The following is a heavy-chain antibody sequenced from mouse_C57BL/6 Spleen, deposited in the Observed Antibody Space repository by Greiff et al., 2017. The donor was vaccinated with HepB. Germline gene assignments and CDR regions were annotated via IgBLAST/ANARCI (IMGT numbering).Heavy chain of an antibody. CDR1: GYTFTDYN. V-gene: IGHV1-22*01. D-gene: IGHD2-4*01. CDR3: AREGIYYDYDGRRAWFAY. Sequence: VQLQQSGPELVKPGASVKMSCKASGYTFTDYNMHWVKQSHGKSLEWIGYINPNNGGTSYNQKFKGKATLTVNKSSSTAYMELRSLTSEDSAVYYCAREGIYYDYDGRRAWFAYWGQGTLVTVSA. CDR2: INPNNGGT. J-gene: IGHJ3*01.